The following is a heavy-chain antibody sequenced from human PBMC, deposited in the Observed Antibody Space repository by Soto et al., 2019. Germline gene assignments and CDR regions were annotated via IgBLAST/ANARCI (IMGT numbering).Heavy chain of an antibody. J-gene: IGHJ4*02. CDR1: GVSVSSGSYY. CDR3: AVADYGDYDY. CDR2: IYYSGST. Sequence: SVTLSLTCTVSGVSVSSGSYYWSWIRQPPGKGLEWIGYIYYSGSTNYNPSLKSRVTISVDTSKNQFSLKLSSVTAADTAVYYCAVADYGDYDYWGQGTLVTVSS. D-gene: IGHD4-17*01. V-gene: IGHV4-61*01.